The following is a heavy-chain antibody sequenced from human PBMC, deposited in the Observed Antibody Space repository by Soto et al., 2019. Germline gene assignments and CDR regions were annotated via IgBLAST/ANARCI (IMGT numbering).Heavy chain of an antibody. Sequence: QVHLEQWGAGLLNPSETLSLTCAVYGGSLSGYYWSWVRQSPGKGLEWIGEINHSGTANYNPSLKTRVTISADTSKHQFSLRRTSVTAAYSAVYYWASYHFLDLWTGSRHYMDVWGRGTPVTVSS. J-gene: IGHJ6*03. V-gene: IGHV4-34*01. CDR1: GGSLSGYY. CDR2: INHSGTA. D-gene: IGHD3-9*01. CDR3: ASYHFLDLWTGSRHYMDV.